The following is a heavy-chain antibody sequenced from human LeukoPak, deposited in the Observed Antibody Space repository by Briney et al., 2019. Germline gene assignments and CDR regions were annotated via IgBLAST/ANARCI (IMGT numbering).Heavy chain of an antibody. Sequence: GGSLRLSCAASGFTFSSYAMHWVRQAPGKGLEWVSAIVGAGGITYYADSVKGRFTISRDNSKNTLYLQMNSLRAEDTAVYYCAKSYGGNSHDAFDIWGQGTLVTVSS. V-gene: IGHV3-23*01. CDR3: AKSYGGNSHDAFDI. CDR2: IVGAGGIT. D-gene: IGHD4-23*01. CDR1: GFTFSSYA. J-gene: IGHJ3*02.